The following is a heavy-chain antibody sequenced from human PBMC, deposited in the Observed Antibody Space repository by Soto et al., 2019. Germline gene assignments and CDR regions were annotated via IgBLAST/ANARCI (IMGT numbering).Heavy chain of an antibody. D-gene: IGHD1-26*01. CDR2: IYTSGST. CDR3: ARDRITIVGATLYYYGMDV. J-gene: IGHJ6*01. CDR1: GGSIRSYY. Sequence: PSETLSLTCTVSGGSIRSYYWSWIRQPAGKGLEWIGRIYTSGSTNYNPSLKSRVTMSVDTSKNQFSLKLSSVTAADTAVYYCARDRITIVGATLYYYGMDVWGQGTTVTVSS. V-gene: IGHV4-4*07.